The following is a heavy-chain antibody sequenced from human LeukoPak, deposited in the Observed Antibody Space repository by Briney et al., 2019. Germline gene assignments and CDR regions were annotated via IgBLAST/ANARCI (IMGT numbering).Heavy chain of an antibody. J-gene: IGHJ5*02. Sequence: GGSLRLSCAASGFTVSSNYMSWVRQAPGKGLEWVSVIYSGGPTYYADSVKGRFTISRDNSKNTLYLQMNSLRVEDTAVYYYAREAYSGYDYSVRWFDPWGQGTLVTVSS. V-gene: IGHV3-66*01. CDR2: IYSGGPT. CDR3: AREAYSGYDYSVRWFDP. D-gene: IGHD5-12*01. CDR1: GFTVSSNY.